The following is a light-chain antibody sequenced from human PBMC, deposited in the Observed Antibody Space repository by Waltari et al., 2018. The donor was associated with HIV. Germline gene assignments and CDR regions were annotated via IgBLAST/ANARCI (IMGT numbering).Light chain of an antibody. CDR2: VNS. CDR3: AAWDDSLRGPV. Sequence: QSVLTQPPSASGTPGQRVTISCSGSSSNIGSNHVYRYQHLPGTAPKLLIYVNSQRPSGVPDRFSGSKSGTSASLAISGLRSEDEGDYYCAAWDDSLRGPVFGGGSRLTVL. V-gene: IGLV1-47*01. J-gene: IGLJ2*01. CDR1: SSNIGSNH.